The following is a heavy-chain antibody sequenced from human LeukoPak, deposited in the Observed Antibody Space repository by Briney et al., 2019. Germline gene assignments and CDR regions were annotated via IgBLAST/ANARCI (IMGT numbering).Heavy chain of an antibody. Sequence: GGSLRLSCAASGFTLSSYAMHWVRQAPGKGLEWVAVISYDGSNKYYADSVKGRFTISRDNSKNTLYLQMNSLRAEDTAVYYCITTERDRDYWGQGTLVTVSS. CDR3: ITTERDRDY. D-gene: IGHD4-11*01. CDR2: ISYDGSNK. J-gene: IGHJ4*02. V-gene: IGHV3-30-3*01. CDR1: GFTLSSYA.